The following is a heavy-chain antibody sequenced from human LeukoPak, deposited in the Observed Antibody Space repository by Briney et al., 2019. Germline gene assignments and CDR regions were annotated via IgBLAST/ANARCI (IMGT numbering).Heavy chain of an antibody. CDR1: GGTFSSYA. CDR2: IIPIFGTA. D-gene: IGHD2-15*01. Sequence: SVKVSCKASGGTFSSYAISWVRQAPGQGLEWMGGIIPIFGTANYAQKFQGRVTITADESTSTAYMELSSLRSEDTAVYYCARAAYYYYGMDVWGQGTTVTVSS. J-gene: IGHJ6*02. CDR3: ARAAYYYYGMDV. V-gene: IGHV1-69*13.